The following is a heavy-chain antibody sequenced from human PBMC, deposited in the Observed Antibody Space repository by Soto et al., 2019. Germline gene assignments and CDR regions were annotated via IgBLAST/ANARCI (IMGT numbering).Heavy chain of an antibody. Sequence: AGGSLRLSCAASGFTFSSYAMSWVRQAPGKGLEWVSVISGSGGSTYYADSVKGRFTISRDNSKNTLYLQMNSLRAEDTAVYYCAKGDIVVVPAAPYSSSSEGPFDYWGQGTLVTVSS. J-gene: IGHJ4*02. D-gene: IGHD2-2*01. V-gene: IGHV3-23*01. CDR3: AKGDIVVVPAAPYSSSSEGPFDY. CDR1: GFTFSSYA. CDR2: ISGSGGST.